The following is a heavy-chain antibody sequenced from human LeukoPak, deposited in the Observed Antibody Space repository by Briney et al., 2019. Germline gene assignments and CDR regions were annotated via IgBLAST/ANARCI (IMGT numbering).Heavy chain of an antibody. D-gene: IGHD3-10*02. CDR2: IKTKAESYAT. CDR3: TRRMFTADWHAGL. Sequence: GGSLKLSCAASGFTFSGSDIHWVRQASGKGLEWIGRIKTKAESYATAYVVSVKGRFTLSRDDSKNTAFLRMNSLKTEDTALYYCTRRMFTADWHAGLWGRGTLVTVSS. J-gene: IGHJ2*01. CDR1: GFTFSGSD. V-gene: IGHV3-73*01.